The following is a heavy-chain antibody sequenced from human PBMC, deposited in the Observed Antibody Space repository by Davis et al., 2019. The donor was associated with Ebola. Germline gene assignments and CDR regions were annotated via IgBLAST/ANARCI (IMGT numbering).Heavy chain of an antibody. CDR3: AGVVPAAHYYYGMDV. Sequence: SETLSLTCTVSGGSISSYYWSWIRQPPGKGLEWIGYIYYSGSTNYNPSLKSRVTISVDTSKNQFSLKLSSVTAADTAVYYCAGVVPAAHYYYGMDVWGQGTTVTVSS. CDR1: GGSISSYY. V-gene: IGHV4-59*12. D-gene: IGHD2-2*01. CDR2: IYYSGST. J-gene: IGHJ6*02.